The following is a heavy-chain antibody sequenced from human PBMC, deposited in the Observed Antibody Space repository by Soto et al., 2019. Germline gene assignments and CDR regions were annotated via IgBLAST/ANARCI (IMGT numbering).Heavy chain of an antibody. Sequence: PSETLSLTCAVSGGSISSGGYSWSWIRQPPGKGLEWIGYIYHSGSTYYNPSLKSRVTISVDRSKNQFSLKLSSVTAADTALYYCATKTVAVAGLDWGHGTPVTAPQ. J-gene: IGHJ4*01. CDR3: ATKTVAVAGLD. D-gene: IGHD6-13*01. CDR2: IYHSGST. V-gene: IGHV4-30-2*01. CDR1: GGSISSGGYS.